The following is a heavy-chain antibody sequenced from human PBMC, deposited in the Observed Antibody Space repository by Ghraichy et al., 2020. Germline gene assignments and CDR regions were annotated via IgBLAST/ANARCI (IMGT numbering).Heavy chain of an antibody. V-gene: IGHV3-48*02. CDR2: ISSSSSAI. CDR1: GFTFNTFS. D-gene: IGHD1-26*01. CDR3: ARDRRELLADNYFYGMDV. Sequence: SCAASGFTFNTFSMNWVRQAPGEGLEWISYISSSSSAIYYADSVKGRFTISRDNAKNSLYLQMNSLRDEDTAVYYCARDRRELLADNYFYGMDVWGQGSTFTVSS. J-gene: IGHJ6*02.